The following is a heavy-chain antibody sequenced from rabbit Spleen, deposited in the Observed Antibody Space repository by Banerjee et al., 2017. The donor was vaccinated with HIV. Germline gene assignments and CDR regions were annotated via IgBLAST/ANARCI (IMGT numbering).Heavy chain of an antibody. CDR2: IAGSGSGFT. CDR1: GVSFSGDSY. J-gene: IGHJ4*01. D-gene: IGHD1-1*01. Sequence: QQLVESGGDLVKPGASLTLTCIASGVSFSGDSYMCWVRQAPGKGLEWISCIAGSGSGFTYSATWAKGRFTCSKTSSTTVTLQMTSLTVADTATYFCVRGASSSGYYSLWGQGTLVTVS. CDR3: VRGASSSGYYSL. V-gene: IGHV1S40*01.